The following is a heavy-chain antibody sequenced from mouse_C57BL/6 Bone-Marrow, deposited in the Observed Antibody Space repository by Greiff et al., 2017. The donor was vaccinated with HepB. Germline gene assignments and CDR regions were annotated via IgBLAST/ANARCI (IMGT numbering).Heavy chain of an antibody. D-gene: IGHD2-3*01. J-gene: IGHJ3*01. CDR3: ARYDGYSWFAY. CDR1: GYTFTSYW. V-gene: IGHV1-64*01. Sequence: VQLQQPGAELVKPGASVKLSCKASGYTFTSYWMHWVKQRPGQGLEWIGMIHPNSGSTNYNEKFKSKAKLTVDKSYSTAYMQLSSLTSEDSAVYYCARYDGYSWFAYWGQVTLVTVSA. CDR2: IHPNSGST.